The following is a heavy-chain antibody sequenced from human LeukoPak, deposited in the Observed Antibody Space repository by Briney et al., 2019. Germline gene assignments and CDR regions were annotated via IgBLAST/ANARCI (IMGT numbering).Heavy chain of an antibody. D-gene: IGHD3-22*01. CDR3: AREEPKYYYDSSGSDAFDI. V-gene: IGHV7-4-1*02. Sequence: ASVKVSCKASGYTFTSYAMNWVRQAPGQGLEWMGWINTNTGNPTYAQGFTGRFVFSLDTSVSTAYLQISSLKAEDTAVYYCAREEPKYYYDSSGSDAFDIWGQGTMVTVSS. J-gene: IGHJ3*02. CDR1: GYTFTSYA. CDR2: INTNTGNP.